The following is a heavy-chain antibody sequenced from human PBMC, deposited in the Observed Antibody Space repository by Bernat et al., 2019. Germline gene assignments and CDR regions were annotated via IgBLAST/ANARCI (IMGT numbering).Heavy chain of an antibody. Sequence: QVQLVESGGGVVQPGRSLRLSCAASGFTFSSYGMHWVRQAPGKGLEWVAVISYDGSNKYYADSVKGRFTISRDNSKNTLYLQMNSLRAEDTAVYYCAKDRRNYGSGDDAFDIWGQGTMVTVSS. D-gene: IGHD3-10*01. J-gene: IGHJ3*02. CDR3: AKDRRNYGSGDDAFDI. V-gene: IGHV3-30*18. CDR1: GFTFSSYG. CDR2: ISYDGSNK.